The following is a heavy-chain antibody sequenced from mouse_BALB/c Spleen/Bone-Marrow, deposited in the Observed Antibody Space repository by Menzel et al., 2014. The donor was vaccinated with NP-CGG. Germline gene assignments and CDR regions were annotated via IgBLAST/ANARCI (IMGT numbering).Heavy chain of an antibody. V-gene: IGHV1-77*01. CDR3: IRGGWFDY. Sequence: VHLVESGPELVKPGASVKMSCKASGYTFTDYVINWVNQRTGQGLEWIGENYPGSGSSYYNEKFKGKATLTADKSSNTDYMQLSSLTAEDSAVYSCIRGGWFDYWGQGTLVTVSA. CDR2: NYPGSGSS. J-gene: IGHJ3*01. CDR1: GYTFTDYV.